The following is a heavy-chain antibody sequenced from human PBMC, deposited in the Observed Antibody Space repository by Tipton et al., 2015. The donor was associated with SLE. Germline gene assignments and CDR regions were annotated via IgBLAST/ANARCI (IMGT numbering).Heavy chain of an antibody. CDR1: GDSVSSKRAT. V-gene: IGHV6-1*01. Sequence: QLVQSGAEVKPSQTLSLTCVISGDSVSSKRATWNWIRQSPSRGLEWLGRTYFRSQWYADYSVRVEGRITINPDTSKNQVSLHLNSVTPDDTAMYFCARSGDYESPGSIDSWGQGTPVTVSS. D-gene: IGHD4-17*01. CDR3: ARSGDYESPGSIDS. J-gene: IGHJ4*02. CDR2: TYFRSQWYA.